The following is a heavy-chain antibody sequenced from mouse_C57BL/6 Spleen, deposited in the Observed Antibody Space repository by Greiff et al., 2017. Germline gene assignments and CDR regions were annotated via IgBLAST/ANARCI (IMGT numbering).Heavy chain of an antibody. J-gene: IGHJ2*01. Sequence: VQLQQSGPELVKPGASVKLSCKASGYTFTSYDINWVKQRPGQGLEGIGGIYPRDGSTKYNEKFKGKATLTVDTSSSTAYMELHSLTSEDSAVYYCAREITTVVAPYFDYWGQGTTLTVSS. CDR2: IYPRDGST. CDR3: AREITTVVAPYFDY. CDR1: GYTFTSYD. D-gene: IGHD1-1*01. V-gene: IGHV1-85*01.